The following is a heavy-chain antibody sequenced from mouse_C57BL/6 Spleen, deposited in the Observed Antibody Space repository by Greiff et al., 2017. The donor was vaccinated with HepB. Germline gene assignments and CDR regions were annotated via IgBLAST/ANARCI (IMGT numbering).Heavy chain of an antibody. D-gene: IGHD1-1*01. J-gene: IGHJ1*03. V-gene: IGHV1-80*01. CDR3: ARSVYAGSSDWYFDV. CDR2: IYPGDGDT. CDR1: GYAFSSYW. Sequence: QVQLQQSGAELVKPGASVKISCKASGYAFSSYWMNWVKQRPGKGLEWIGQIYPGDGDTNYNGKFKGKATLTADKSSSTASMQLSSLTSEDSGVYFCARSVYAGSSDWYFDVCGTGNTVTVSS.